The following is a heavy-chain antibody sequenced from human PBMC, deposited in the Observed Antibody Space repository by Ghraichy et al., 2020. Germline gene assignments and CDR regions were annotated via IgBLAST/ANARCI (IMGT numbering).Heavy chain of an antibody. J-gene: IGHJ4*02. Sequence: GESLNISCAASGFTFSDYYMSWIRQAPGKGLEWVSYISTSGSTVSYADSVKGRFTTSRDNAKNSLFLQMNSLRAEDTAVYYCARAYCGADCYSRPFDYWGQGILVTVSS. CDR2: ISTSGSTV. D-gene: IGHD2-21*02. CDR1: GFTFSDYY. CDR3: ARAYCGADCYSRPFDY. V-gene: IGHV3-11*01.